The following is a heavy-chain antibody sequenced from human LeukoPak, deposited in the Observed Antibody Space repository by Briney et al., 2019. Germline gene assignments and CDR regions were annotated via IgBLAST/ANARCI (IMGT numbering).Heavy chain of an antibody. V-gene: IGHV3-30-3*01. Sequence: GRSLRLSCAASGFTFSSYAMHWVRQAPGKGLEWVAVISYDGSNKYYADSVKGRFTISRDNSKNTLYLQMNSLRAEDTAVYYCARAAGTYDYWGQGTLVTVSS. D-gene: IGHD6-13*01. CDR1: GFTFSSYA. CDR2: ISYDGSNK. CDR3: ARAAGTYDY. J-gene: IGHJ4*02.